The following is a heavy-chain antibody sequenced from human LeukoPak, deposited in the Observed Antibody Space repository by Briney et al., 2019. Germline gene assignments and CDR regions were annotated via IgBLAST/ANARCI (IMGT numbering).Heavy chain of an antibody. D-gene: IGHD2-2*01. Sequence: HGASVKVSCKASGYTFTSYAMHWVRQAPGQRLEWMGWINTDTGNPTYAQGFTGRFVLSLDTSVSTAYLQISSLKAEDTAVYYCARGGGRYCDSVSCYSAYYFDYWGQGTLVTVSS. CDR3: ARGGGRYCDSVSCYSAYYFDY. V-gene: IGHV7-4-1*02. CDR1: GYTFTSYA. CDR2: INTDTGNP. J-gene: IGHJ4*02.